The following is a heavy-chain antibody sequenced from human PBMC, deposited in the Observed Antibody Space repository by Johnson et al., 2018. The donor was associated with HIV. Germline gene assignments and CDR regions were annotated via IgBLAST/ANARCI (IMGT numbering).Heavy chain of an antibody. Sequence: VQLVESGGGLIQPGGSLRLSCKASGFSISSNYMSWVRQPPGKGLVWVSRINSDGSSTNYADSVKGRFTISRDNAKNTLYLQMSSLRAEDTAVYYCARHYGWGDHWDAFDIWGQGTMVTVSS. CDR2: INSDGSST. CDR1: GFSISSNY. CDR3: ARHYGWGDHWDAFDI. V-gene: IGHV3-74*02. J-gene: IGHJ3*02. D-gene: IGHD4-17*01.